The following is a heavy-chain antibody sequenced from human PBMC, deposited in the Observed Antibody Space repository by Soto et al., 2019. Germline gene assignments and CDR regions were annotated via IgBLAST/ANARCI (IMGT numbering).Heavy chain of an antibody. Sequence: EVQLVESGGGLVQPGGSLKLSCAASGFTFSGSAMHWVRQASGKGLEWVGRIRSKANSYATAYAASVKGRFTISRDESKSTAYLQMNSLKTEDTAVYYCTRRGRITSIWGQGTLVTVSS. CDR2: IRSKANSYAT. CDR3: TRRGRITSI. CDR1: GFTFSGSA. V-gene: IGHV3-73*02. J-gene: IGHJ4*02. D-gene: IGHD3-10*01.